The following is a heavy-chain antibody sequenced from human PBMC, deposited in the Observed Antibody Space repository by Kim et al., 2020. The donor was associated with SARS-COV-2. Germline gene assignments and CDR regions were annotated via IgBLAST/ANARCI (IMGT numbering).Heavy chain of an antibody. CDR1: GFTFSSYS. V-gene: IGHV3-21*01. D-gene: IGHD3-10*01. J-gene: IGHJ2*01. Sequence: GGSLRLSCAASGFTFSSYSMNWVRQAPGKGLEWVSSISSSSSYIYYADSVKGRFTISRDNAKNSLYLQMNSLRAEDTAVYYCARDHDYYGSGSYYMDFDLWGRGTLVTVSS. CDR3: ARDHDYYGSGSYYMDFDL. CDR2: ISSSSSYI.